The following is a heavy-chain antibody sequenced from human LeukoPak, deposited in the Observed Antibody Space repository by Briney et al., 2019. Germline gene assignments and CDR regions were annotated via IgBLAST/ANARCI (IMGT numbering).Heavy chain of an antibody. Sequence: ASVKVSCKASGYTFTGYYMHWVRQAPGQGLEWMGWINPNSGGTNYAQKFQGRVTITRDTSISTAYMELSRLRSDDTAVYYCARGSTIFGVVIVYWGQGTLVTVSS. J-gene: IGHJ4*02. V-gene: IGHV1-2*02. CDR3: ARGSTIFGVVIVY. D-gene: IGHD3-3*01. CDR2: INPNSGGT. CDR1: GYTFTGYY.